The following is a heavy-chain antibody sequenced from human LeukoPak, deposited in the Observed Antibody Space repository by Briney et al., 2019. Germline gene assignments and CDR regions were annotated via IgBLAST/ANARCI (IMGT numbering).Heavy chain of an antibody. D-gene: IGHD5-12*01. CDR3: TTRVDIVATIKEY. CDR1: GFTFSNAW. Sequence: GGSLRLSCAASGFTFSNAWMSWVRQAPGKGLEWVGRIKSKTDGGTTDYAAPVKGRFTISRDDSKNTLYLQMNSLKTEDTAVYYCTTRVDIVATIKEYWGQGTLVTVSS. J-gene: IGHJ4*02. V-gene: IGHV3-15*01. CDR2: IKSKTDGGTT.